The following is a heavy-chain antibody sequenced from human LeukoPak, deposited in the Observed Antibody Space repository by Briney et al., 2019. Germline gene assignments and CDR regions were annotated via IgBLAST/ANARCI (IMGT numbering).Heavy chain of an antibody. CDR1: GFTFSSYS. J-gene: IGHJ6*03. Sequence: PGGSLRLSCAASGFTFSSYSMNWVRQAPGKGLEWVSYISSSSSTIYYADSVKGRFTISRDNAKNSLYLQMNSLRAEDTAVYYCASTTRGGTYYYYMDVWGKGTTVTISS. CDR2: ISSSSSTI. V-gene: IGHV3-48*01. D-gene: IGHD1-1*01. CDR3: ASTTRGGTYYYYMDV.